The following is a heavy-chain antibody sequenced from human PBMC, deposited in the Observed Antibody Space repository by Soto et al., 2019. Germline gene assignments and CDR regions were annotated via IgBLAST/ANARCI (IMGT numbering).Heavy chain of an antibody. V-gene: IGHV4-4*02. CDR3: TKDHTGADAFDI. Sequence: SETLSLTCAVSGGPITSDNWYNWVRQPPGKGLEWIGEILHSGATNYSPSLKSRVTISVDKSKNQFSLKLTSVTAADTAMYYCTKDHTGADAFDIWGQGTMVTVSS. D-gene: IGHD7-27*01. CDR2: ILHSGAT. CDR1: GGPITSDNW. J-gene: IGHJ3*02.